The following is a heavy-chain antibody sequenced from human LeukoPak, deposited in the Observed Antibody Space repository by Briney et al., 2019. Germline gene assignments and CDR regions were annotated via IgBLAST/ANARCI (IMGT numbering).Heavy chain of an antibody. V-gene: IGHV3-33*06. CDR1: GFTFSAYG. J-gene: IGHJ6*02. CDR3: AKDVNIGNALYGMDV. CDR2: IWFDGSNK. Sequence: PGGSLRLSCAASGFTFSAYGMHWVRQAPGKGLEWVAVIWFDGSNKYYADSVKGRFTISRDNSKNTLYLQMNSLRAEDTAVYYCAKDVNIGNALYGMDVWGQGTTVTVSS. D-gene: IGHD2/OR15-2a*01.